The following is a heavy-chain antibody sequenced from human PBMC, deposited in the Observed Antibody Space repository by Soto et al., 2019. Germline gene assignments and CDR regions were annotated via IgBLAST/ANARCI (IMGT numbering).Heavy chain of an antibody. CDR2: IYHSGST. CDR3: ARSKGYSYGFDY. D-gene: IGHD5-18*01. V-gene: IGHV4-30-2*01. Sequence: SETLSLTCAVSGGSISSGGYSWSWIRQPPGKGLEWIGYIYHSGSTYYNPSLKSRVTISVDRSKNQFSLKLSSVTAADTAVYYCARSKGYSYGFDYWGQGTLVTVSS. J-gene: IGHJ4*02. CDR1: GGSISSGGYS.